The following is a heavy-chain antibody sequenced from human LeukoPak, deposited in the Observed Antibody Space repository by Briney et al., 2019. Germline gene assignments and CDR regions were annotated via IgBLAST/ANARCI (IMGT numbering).Heavy chain of an antibody. CDR3: SRGVSYYYDSSGYWIDY. V-gene: IGHV4-59*01. J-gene: IGHJ4*02. CDR2: IHYSGNS. D-gene: IGHD3-22*01. CDR1: GGSISRYY. Sequence: SETLSLTCTVSGGSISRYYWSWTRQPPGEGLEWIGHIHYSGNSNYNPSLKSRATISVDTSKNQFSLKLSSVTAADTAVYYCSRGVSYYYDSSGYWIDYWGQGTLVTVSS.